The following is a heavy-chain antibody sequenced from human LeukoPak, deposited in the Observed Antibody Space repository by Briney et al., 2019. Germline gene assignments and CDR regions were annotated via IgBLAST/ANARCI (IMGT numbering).Heavy chain of an antibody. CDR3: ARGPHDYGDY. CDR2: IYYSGST. CDR1: GGSISSGDYY. Sequence: SETLSLTCTVSGGSISSGDYYWSWIRQPPGKGLEWIGYIYYSGSTYYNPSLKSRVTISVDTSKNQFSLKLSSVTAADTAVYYCARGPHDYGDYWGQGTLATVSS. J-gene: IGHJ4*02. V-gene: IGHV4-30-4*01.